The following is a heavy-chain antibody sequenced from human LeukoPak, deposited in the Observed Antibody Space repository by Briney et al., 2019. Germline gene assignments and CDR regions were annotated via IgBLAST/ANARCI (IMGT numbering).Heavy chain of an antibody. D-gene: IGHD2-15*01. Sequence: GGSLRPSCAVPEFTFANYALSWVAQAPGKGLEWVSGVSTSGVDTYYADSVKGRFTISRDNSKNTLYLQMNSLRAEDTAVYYCAKDQRYWAVWGQGTTVTVSS. J-gene: IGHJ6*02. V-gene: IGHV3-23*01. CDR1: EFTFANYA. CDR3: AKDQRYWAV. CDR2: VSTSGVDT.